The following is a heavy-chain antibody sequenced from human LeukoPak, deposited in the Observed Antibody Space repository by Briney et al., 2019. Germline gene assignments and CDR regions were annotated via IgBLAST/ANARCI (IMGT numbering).Heavy chain of an antibody. CDR2: ISAYNGNT. J-gene: IGHJ4*02. Sequence: ASVKVSCKASGYTFTSYGISWVRQAPGQGLEWMGWISAYNGNTNYAQELQGRVTMTTDTSTSTAYMELRSLRSDDTAVYYCARDRIMGGGSGSSYWGQGTLVTVSS. CDR1: GYTFTSYG. V-gene: IGHV1-18*01. D-gene: IGHD3-10*01. CDR3: ARDRIMGGGSGSSY.